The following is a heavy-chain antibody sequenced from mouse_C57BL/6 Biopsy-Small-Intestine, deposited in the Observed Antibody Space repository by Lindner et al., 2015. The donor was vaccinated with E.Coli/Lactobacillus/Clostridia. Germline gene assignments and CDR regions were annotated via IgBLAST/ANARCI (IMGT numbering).Heavy chain of an antibody. CDR2: IDPGDGES. CDR1: GFNIKDYY. D-gene: IGHD1-1*01. Sequence: VQLQESGADLVKPGASVRLSCTASGFNIKDYYIHWVKQKTDQGLEWIGRIDPGDGESKYAPKFQDKATITIDTSSNTAYLQLSSLTSEDSAVYYCAREFITTIGYYFDYWGHGTTLTVSS. V-gene: IGHV14-2*01. J-gene: IGHJ2*01. CDR3: AREFITTIGYYFDY.